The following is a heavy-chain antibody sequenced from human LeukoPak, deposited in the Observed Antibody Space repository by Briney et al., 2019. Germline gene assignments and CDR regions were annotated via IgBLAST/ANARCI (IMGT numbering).Heavy chain of an antibody. CDR3: ARRWAVFEVVRTDGPVDY. Sequence: GGSLRLSCAASGFSFGDYAMSWVRQAPGKGLEWVSYISSSGTIIYYAASVKGRFTISRDNAKNSLYLQMNSLRAEDTAVYYCARRWAVFEVVRTDGPVDYWGQGTLVTVSS. V-gene: IGHV3-48*03. J-gene: IGHJ4*02. D-gene: IGHD3-3*01. CDR2: ISSSGTII. CDR1: GFSFGDYA.